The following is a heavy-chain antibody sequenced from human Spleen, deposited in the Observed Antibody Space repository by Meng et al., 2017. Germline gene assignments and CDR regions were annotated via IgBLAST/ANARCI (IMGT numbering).Heavy chain of an antibody. J-gene: IGHJ5*02. CDR3: ARDVRYYDSSALLDP. CDR1: GFTFSSYG. Sequence: GESLKISCAASGFTFSSYGMHWVRQAPGKGLEWVAVIWYDGSNKYYADSVKGRFTISRDNAKNSLYLQMNSLRAEDTAVYYCARDVRYYDSSALLDPWGQGTLVTVSS. V-gene: IGHV3-33*01. CDR2: IWYDGSNK. D-gene: IGHD3-22*01.